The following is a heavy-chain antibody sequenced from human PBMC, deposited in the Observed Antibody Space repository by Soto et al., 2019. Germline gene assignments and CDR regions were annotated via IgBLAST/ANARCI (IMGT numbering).Heavy chain of an antibody. CDR2: ISAYNGNT. D-gene: IGHD1-26*01. CDR1: GLTLTRYG. J-gene: IGHJ4*02. CDR3: AKSSGSYGLHYFDY. Sequence: GAPVEVSCEACGLTLTRYGIMCVRQALGQGLEWMGWISAYNGNTNYAQKLQGRVTMTTDTSTSTAYMELRSLRSDDTAVYYCAKSSGSYGLHYFDYWGQGTPVPVSS. V-gene: IGHV1-18*04.